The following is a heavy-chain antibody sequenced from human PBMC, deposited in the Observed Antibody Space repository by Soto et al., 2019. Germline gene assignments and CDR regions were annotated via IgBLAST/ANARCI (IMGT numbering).Heavy chain of an antibody. V-gene: IGHV1-46*01. CDR3: ARADPSIGAGSVYYFDY. CDR2: INLSGGST. J-gene: IGHJ4*02. Sequence: ASVKVSCKSSGYTFTNYFIHWVREAPRHGLEWMGIINLSGGSTTYAQKFQDRVTMTRDTSTNTVYMELSGLTSEDTAVYYCARADPSIGAGSVYYFDYWGQGPLVTVSS. CDR1: GYTFTNYF. D-gene: IGHD1-26*01.